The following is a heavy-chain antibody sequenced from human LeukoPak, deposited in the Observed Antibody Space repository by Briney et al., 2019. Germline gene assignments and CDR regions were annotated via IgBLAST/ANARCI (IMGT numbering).Heavy chain of an antibody. CDR1: GFTFSSYA. CDR2: ISGSGGST. J-gene: IGHJ4*02. CDR3: ANSITMTGLFDF. V-gene: IGHV3-23*01. Sequence: GGSLRLSCAASGFTFSSYAMNWVRQAPGKGLEWVSAISGSGGSTYYADPVKGRFTISRDNSKNTLFLQMSSLRADDTAVYYCANSITMTGLFDFWGQGTLVTVSA. D-gene: IGHD3-9*01.